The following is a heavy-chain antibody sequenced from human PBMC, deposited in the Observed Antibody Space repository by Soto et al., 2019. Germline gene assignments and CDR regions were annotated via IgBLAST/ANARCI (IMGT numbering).Heavy chain of an antibody. Sequence: PSQTLSLTCAISGDSVSRNSAAWNWIRQSPSRGLEWLGRTYYKSKWYNDYAVSVKSRITINPDTSKNQFSLQLNSVTPEDTAVYFCEREEMVRGRDWFDHWGQGTMVTVSS. CDR3: EREEMVRGRDWFDH. D-gene: IGHD3-10*01. V-gene: IGHV6-1*01. J-gene: IGHJ5*02. CDR2: TYYKSKWYN. CDR1: GDSVSRNSAA.